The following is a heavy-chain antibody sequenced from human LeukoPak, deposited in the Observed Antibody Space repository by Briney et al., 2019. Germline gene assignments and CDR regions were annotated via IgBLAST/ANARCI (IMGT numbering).Heavy chain of an antibody. CDR3: ASNWGGDEYYFDY. V-gene: IGHV4-39*01. Sequence: GSLRLSCAASGFTFSSYSMNWVRQPPGKGLEWIASIYYSGSTYYNPSLKSRVTISVDTSKNQFSLRLNSVTAADTAVYYCASNWGGDEYYFDYWGQGSLVTVSS. J-gene: IGHJ4*02. CDR2: IYYSGST. CDR1: GFTFSSYSMN. D-gene: IGHD7-27*01.